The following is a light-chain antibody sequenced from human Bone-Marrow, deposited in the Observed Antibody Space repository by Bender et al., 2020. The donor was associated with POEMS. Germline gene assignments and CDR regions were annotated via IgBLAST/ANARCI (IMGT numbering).Light chain of an antibody. Sequence: QPVLTPPPSVSAAPGQKVTISCSGSSSNIGSYYVYWYQQLPGTAPKLLIRDTDKRPSGIPDRFSGSKSGTSATLAITGLQTGDEADYYCGTWDTSLSVGVFGGGTKLTVL. CDR1: SSNIGSYY. J-gene: IGLJ2*01. CDR2: DTD. CDR3: GTWDTSLSVGV. V-gene: IGLV1-51*01.